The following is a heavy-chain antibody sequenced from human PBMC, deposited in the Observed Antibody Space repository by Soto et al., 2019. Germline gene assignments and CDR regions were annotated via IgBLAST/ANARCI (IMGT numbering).Heavy chain of an antibody. CDR3: ARDGVGGSYCSGGSCHHYYYYYMDV. J-gene: IGHJ6*03. D-gene: IGHD2-15*01. CDR2: INPNSGGT. V-gene: IGHV1-2*04. CDR1: GYTFTGYY. Sequence: ASVKVSCKASGYTFTGYYMHWVRQAPGQGLEWMGWINPNSGGTNYAQKFQGWVTMTRDTSISTAYMELSRLRSDDTAVYYCARDGVGGSYCSGGSCHHYYYYYMDVWGKGTTVTVSS.